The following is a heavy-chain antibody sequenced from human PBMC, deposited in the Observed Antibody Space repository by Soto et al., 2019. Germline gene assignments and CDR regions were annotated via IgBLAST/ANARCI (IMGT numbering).Heavy chain of an antibody. CDR3: ASWVAVAPPGAFDI. Sequence: GGSLRLSCAASGFTFSSYWMSWVRQAPGKGLEWVANIKQDGSEKYYVDSVKGRFTISRDNAKNSLYLQMNSLRAEDTAVYYCASWVAVAPPGAFDIWGQGTMVTVSS. D-gene: IGHD6-19*01. CDR1: GFTFSSYW. V-gene: IGHV3-7*01. J-gene: IGHJ3*02. CDR2: IKQDGSEK.